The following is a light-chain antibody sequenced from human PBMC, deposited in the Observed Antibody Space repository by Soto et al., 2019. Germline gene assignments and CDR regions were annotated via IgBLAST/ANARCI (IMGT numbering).Light chain of an antibody. CDR3: CSYAGSSPFEV. V-gene: IGLV2-23*02. Sequence: QSVLTQPASVSGSPGQSITISCTGTSSDVGSYNLVSWYQQHPGKAPKLMIYEVSKRPSGVSNRFSGSKSGNTASLTISGLQAEDEADYYCCSYAGSSPFEVFGTGTKVTVL. J-gene: IGLJ1*01. CDR2: EVS. CDR1: SSDVGSYNL.